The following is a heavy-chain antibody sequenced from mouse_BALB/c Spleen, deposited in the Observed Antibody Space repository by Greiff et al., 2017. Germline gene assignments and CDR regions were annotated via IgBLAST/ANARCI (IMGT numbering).Heavy chain of an antibody. V-gene: IGHV1-7*01. Sequence: VQLQQPGAELVKPGASVKLSCKASGYTFTSYWMQWVKQRPGQGLEWIGYINPSTGYTEYNQKFKDKATLTADKSSSTAYMQLSSLTSEDSAVYYCARFDYDDGFAYWGQGTLVTVSA. CDR1: GYTFTSYW. J-gene: IGHJ3*01. CDR2: INPSTGYT. CDR3: ARFDYDDGFAY. D-gene: IGHD2-4*01.